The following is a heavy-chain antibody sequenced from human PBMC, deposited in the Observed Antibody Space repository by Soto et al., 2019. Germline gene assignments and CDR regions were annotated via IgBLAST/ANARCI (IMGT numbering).Heavy chain of an antibody. CDR2: IIPILGIA. CDR3: ARSDERPSYYFDY. V-gene: IGHV1-69*02. CDR1: GGTFSSYT. J-gene: IGHJ4*02. Sequence: QVQLVQSGAEVKKPGSSVKVSCKASGGTFSSYTISWVRQAPGQGLEWMGRIIPILGIANYAQKFQGRVTITADKSTSTAYMELSSLRSEDTAVYYCARSDERPSYYFDYLGQGTLVTVSS.